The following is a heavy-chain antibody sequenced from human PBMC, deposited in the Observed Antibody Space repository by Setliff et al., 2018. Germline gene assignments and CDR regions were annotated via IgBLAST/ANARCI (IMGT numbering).Heavy chain of an antibody. CDR3: ASPPIRQYNYYMDV. CDR2: IRGSIGRLI. J-gene: IGHJ6*04. Sequence: PGGSLRLSCAASGFTFSDYSMTWVRQAPGKGIEWLSYIRGSIGRLIHYTDSANGRFTVFRGNARNSVHLQMNNLRVDDAAIYYCASPPIRQYNYYMDVWGKGTAVTVSS. D-gene: IGHD1-20*01. V-gene: IGHV3-11*01. CDR1: GFTFSDYS.